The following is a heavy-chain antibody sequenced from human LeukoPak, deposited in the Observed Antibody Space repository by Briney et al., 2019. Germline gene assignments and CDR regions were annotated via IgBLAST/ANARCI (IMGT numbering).Heavy chain of an antibody. V-gene: IGHV4-34*01. J-gene: IGHJ5*02. Sequence: SETLSLTCAVYGGSFSGYYWSWIRQPPGKGLEWIGEINHSGSTNYNPSLKSRVTISVDTSKNQFSLKLSSVTAADTTVYYCARHGPIAAAGRGLNWFDPWGQGTLVTVSS. CDR2: INHSGST. CDR1: GGSFSGYY. D-gene: IGHD6-13*01. CDR3: ARHGPIAAAGRGLNWFDP.